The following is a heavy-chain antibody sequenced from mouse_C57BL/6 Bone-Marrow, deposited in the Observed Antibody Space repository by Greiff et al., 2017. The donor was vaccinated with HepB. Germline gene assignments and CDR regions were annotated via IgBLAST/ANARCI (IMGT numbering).Heavy chain of an antibody. CDR2: IYPGSGST. J-gene: IGHJ3*01. CDR1: GYTFTSYW. CDR3: ARTIYYYVRRFAY. Sequence: QVQLQQPGAELVKPGASVKMSCKASGYTFTSYWITCVKQRPGQGLEWIGDIYPGSGSTNYNEKFKSKATLAVDTSSSPAYMQLISLTSEDSAVYYWARTIYYYVRRFAYWGQGTLVTVAA. V-gene: IGHV1-55*01. D-gene: IGHD1-1*01.